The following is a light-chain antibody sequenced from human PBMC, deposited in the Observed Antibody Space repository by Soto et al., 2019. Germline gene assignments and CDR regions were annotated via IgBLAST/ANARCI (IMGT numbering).Light chain of an antibody. V-gene: IGKV3-11*01. J-gene: IGKJ1*01. CDR1: QSVSGN. CDR3: QQRSSWPPT. CDR2: DAS. Sequence: EIVLTQSPATLSLSPGERATLSCRASQSVSGNLAWYQQKPGQAPRLLIYDASNRATGISDRFSGSGSGTDFTLSISSLEPEDIAAYYCQQRSSWPPTFGQGTKVDIK.